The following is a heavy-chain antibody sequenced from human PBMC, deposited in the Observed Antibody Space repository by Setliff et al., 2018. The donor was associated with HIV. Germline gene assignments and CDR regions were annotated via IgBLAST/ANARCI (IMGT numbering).Heavy chain of an antibody. V-gene: IGHV4-39*01. CDR3: ARYTSKVDWFDP. J-gene: IGHJ5*02. CDR2: IHYNGRT. Sequence: SETLSLTCTVSGDSITNDDYYWGWIRQPPGKGLEWIAIIHYNGRTYYDPSLKSRVTIFVDTSKTQFYLKLRSVTDSDTAVYYCARYTSKVDWFDPWGQGTLVTVSS. D-gene: IGHD2-2*02. CDR1: GDSITNDDYY.